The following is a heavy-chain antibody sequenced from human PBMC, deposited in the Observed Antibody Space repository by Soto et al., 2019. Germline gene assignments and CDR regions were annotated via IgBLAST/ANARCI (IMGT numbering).Heavy chain of an antibody. CDR1: GGSISSGGYS. CDR3: ARGLRITIFGVVPDAFDI. J-gene: IGHJ3*02. V-gene: IGHV4-30-2*01. CDR2: IYHSGST. Sequence: SETLSLTCAVSGGSISSGGYSWSWIRQPPGKGLEWIGYIYHSGSTYYNPSLKSRVTISVDRSKNQFSLKLSSVTAADTAVYYCARGLRITIFGVVPDAFDIWGQGTMVTVSS. D-gene: IGHD3-3*01.